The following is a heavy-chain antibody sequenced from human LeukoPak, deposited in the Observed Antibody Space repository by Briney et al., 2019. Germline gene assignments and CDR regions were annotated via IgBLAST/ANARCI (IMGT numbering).Heavy chain of an antibody. V-gene: IGHV3-74*01. CDR2: INTDGTVT. CDR3: ATKQWLAPPPDS. J-gene: IGHJ4*02. Sequence: AGGSLRLSCAASGFTFSKYWMLWVRQAPGKGLESVSRINTDGTVTTYADSVKGRVTVSRDNADNTMFLQMNSVRDADTAVYYCATKQWLAPPPDSWGQGTPVTVSS. CDR1: GFTFSKYW. D-gene: IGHD6-19*01.